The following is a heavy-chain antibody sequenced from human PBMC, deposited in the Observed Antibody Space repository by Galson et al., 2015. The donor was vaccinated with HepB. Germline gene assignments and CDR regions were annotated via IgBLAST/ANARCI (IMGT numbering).Heavy chain of an antibody. CDR2: MNPNSGNT. CDR3: ARGLSVVVPAAIERGWFDP. D-gene: IGHD2-2*02. J-gene: IGHJ5*02. CDR1: GYTFTSYD. V-gene: IGHV1-8*01. Sequence: SVKVSCKAPGYTFTSYDINWVRQATGQGLEWMGWMNPNSGNTGYAQKFQGRVTMTRNTSISTAYMELSSLRSEDTAVYYCARGLSVVVPAAIERGWFDPWGQGTLVTVSS.